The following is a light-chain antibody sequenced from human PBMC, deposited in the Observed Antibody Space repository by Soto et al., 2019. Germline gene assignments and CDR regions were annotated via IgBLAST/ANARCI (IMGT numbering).Light chain of an antibody. CDR2: EVS. J-gene: IGLJ2*01. CDR1: SSDVGSYNR. Sequence: QSALTQPPSVSGSPGQSVTISCTGTSSDVGSYNRVSWYQQPPGTAPKLMIYEVSNRPSGVPDRFSGSKSGNTASLTISGIQAEDEADYYCSSYTSNRTLVFGGGTKLTVL. V-gene: IGLV2-18*02. CDR3: SSYTSNRTLV.